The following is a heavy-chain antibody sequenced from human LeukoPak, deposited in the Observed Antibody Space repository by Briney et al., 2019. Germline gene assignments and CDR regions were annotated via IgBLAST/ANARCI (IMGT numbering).Heavy chain of an antibody. J-gene: IGHJ4*02. CDR3: ARDGYSVELDY. CDR1: GFTFSSYW. CDR2: IKQDGSEK. Sequence: GGSLRLSCAASGFTFSSYWMGWVRQAPGKGLEWVANIKQDGSEKYYVDSVKGRFTISRDNAKNSLYLQMNSLRAEDTAVYYCARDGYSVELDYWGQGTLVTVSS. D-gene: IGHD5/OR15-5a*01. V-gene: IGHV3-7*01.